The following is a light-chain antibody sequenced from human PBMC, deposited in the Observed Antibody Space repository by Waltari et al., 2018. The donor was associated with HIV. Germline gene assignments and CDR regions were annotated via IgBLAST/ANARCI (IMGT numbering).Light chain of an antibody. CDR2: GND. J-gene: IGLJ3*02. Sequence: QSVVTQPPSASGTPGQNISISCSGDISNLGGNFVYWYQQRPGTAPRLRISGNDQPPSGVPDRVPGSKSATSASLAISGLRSEDEADYHCSTWDNSLSHWVFGGGTKVTVL. CDR1: ISNLGGNF. V-gene: IGLV1-47*01. CDR3: STWDNSLSHWV.